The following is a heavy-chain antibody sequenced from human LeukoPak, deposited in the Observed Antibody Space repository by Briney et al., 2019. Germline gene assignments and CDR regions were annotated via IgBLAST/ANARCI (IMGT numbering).Heavy chain of an antibody. CDR3: AKSGWDYYDSSGYHDAFDI. J-gene: IGHJ3*02. V-gene: IGHV3-33*06. D-gene: IGHD3-22*01. CDR1: GFTFSSYG. CDR2: IWYDGSNK. Sequence: GGSLRLSCAASGFTFSSYGMHWVRQAPGKGLEWVAVIWYDGSNKCYADSVKGRFTISRDNSKNTLYLQMNSLRAEDTAVYYCAKSGWDYYDSSGYHDAFDIWGQGTMVTVSS.